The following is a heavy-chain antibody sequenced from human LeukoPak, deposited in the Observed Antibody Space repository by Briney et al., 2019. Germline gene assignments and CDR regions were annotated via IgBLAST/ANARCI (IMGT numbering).Heavy chain of an antibody. V-gene: IGHV3-48*03. CDR3: ARVQYSGSHHYFDY. CDR1: GFTFSSYE. D-gene: IGHD1-26*01. CDR2: ISSSGSTI. Sequence: GGSLRLSCAASGFTFSSYEMNWVRQAPGKGLEWVSYISSSGSTIYYADSVKGRFTISRDNAKNSLYLQMNSLRAEDTAVYYCARVQYSGSHHYFDYWGQGTLVTVSS. J-gene: IGHJ4*02.